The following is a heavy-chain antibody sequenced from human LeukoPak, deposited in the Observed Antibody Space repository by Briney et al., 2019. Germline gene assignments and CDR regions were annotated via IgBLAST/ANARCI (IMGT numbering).Heavy chain of an antibody. Sequence: QPGGSLRLSCAASGFTFSTYAMTWVRQAPGKGLEWVSPISRNGDNTFYADSVKGRFTISRDNSKNTLYLQMNSLRAEDTAVYYCGSWDGSHRNGWYDFWGQGTLVTVSS. D-gene: IGHD1-26*01. J-gene: IGHJ5*01. V-gene: IGHV3-23*01. CDR2: ISRNGDNT. CDR3: GSWDGSHRNGWYDF. CDR1: GFTFSTYA.